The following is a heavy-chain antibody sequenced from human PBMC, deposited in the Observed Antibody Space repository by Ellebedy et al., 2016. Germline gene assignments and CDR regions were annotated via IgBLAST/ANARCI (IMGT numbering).Heavy chain of an antibody. CDR2: ISFDGTNR. D-gene: IGHD4-11*01. Sequence: GGSLRLSXAASGFTFSSYAMHWVRQAPGKGLEWLAVISFDGTNRYYADSVKGRFTIFRDNSNNTLFLQMNSLRPEDTAVYYCARDPEYSNFVLDYWGQGTLVTVSS. V-gene: IGHV3-30*19. CDR1: GFTFSSYA. J-gene: IGHJ4*02. CDR3: ARDPEYSNFVLDY.